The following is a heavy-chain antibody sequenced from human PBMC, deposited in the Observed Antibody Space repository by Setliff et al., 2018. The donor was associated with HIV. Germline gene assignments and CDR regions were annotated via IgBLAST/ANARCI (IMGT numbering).Heavy chain of an antibody. CDR3: GRVAGYCSPSRCYGYNAFDI. CDR1: GGSVSTSSYS. D-gene: IGHD2-15*01. CDR2: IYHTGKT. Sequence: PSETLSLTCTVSGGSVSTSSYSWGWIRQPPEQGLEWIGTIYHTGKTNYNSSLNSRVTIAGDTSKDQFSLNLSTVTAADTAVYYCGRVAGYCSPSRCYGYNAFDILGPGTMVTVSS. J-gene: IGHJ3*02. V-gene: IGHV4-39*01.